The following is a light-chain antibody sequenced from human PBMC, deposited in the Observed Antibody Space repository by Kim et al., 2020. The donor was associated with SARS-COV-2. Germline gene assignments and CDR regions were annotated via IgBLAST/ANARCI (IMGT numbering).Light chain of an antibody. CDR2: DAS. V-gene: IGKV1-5*01. Sequence: DIQMTQSPSTLSASVGDRVTITCRASQTITGWLAWYQQKPGKAPKLLIYDASSLESGVPSRFSGSGSATEFTLTISSLQPDDFATYYCQQYNNYYTFGQGTKLEI. CDR1: QTITGW. CDR3: QQYNNYYT. J-gene: IGKJ2*01.